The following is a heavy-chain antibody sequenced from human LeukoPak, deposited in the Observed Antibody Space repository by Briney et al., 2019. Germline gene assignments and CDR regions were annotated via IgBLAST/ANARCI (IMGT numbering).Heavy chain of an antibody. J-gene: IGHJ4*02. CDR2: INPNSGDT. V-gene: IGHV1-2*02. Sequence: GASVKVSCKASGYTFTAYYMHWVRQAPGQGLEWMGWINPNSGDTNYAQKFQGRVTMTRDTSISTAYVELTSLRAEDTAVYYCAKDHYDILTGYYQQPGLLDYWGQGTLVTVSS. CDR3: AKDHYDILTGYYQQPGLLDY. CDR1: GYTFTAYY. D-gene: IGHD3-9*01.